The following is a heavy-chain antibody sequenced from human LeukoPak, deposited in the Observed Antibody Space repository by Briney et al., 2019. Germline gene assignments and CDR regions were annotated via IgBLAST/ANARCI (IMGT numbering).Heavy chain of an antibody. D-gene: IGHD1-26*01. CDR1: GFTFSSYG. CDR2: IRYDGSNK. J-gene: IGHJ3*02. CDR3: AKVGATFRDAFDI. Sequence: GGSLRLSCAASGFTFSSYGMHWVRQAPGKGLEWVAFIRYDGSNKYYADSVKGRFTTSRDNSKNTLYLQMNSLRAEDTAVYYCAKVGATFRDAFDIWGQGTMVTVSS. V-gene: IGHV3-30*02.